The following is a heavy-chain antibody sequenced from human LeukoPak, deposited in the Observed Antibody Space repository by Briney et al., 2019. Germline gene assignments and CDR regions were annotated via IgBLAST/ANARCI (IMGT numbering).Heavy chain of an antibody. Sequence: GGSLRLSCVASGSIFSSYSMNWVRQAPGKGLEWVSSITSSSTYMYYVDSAKGRFTISRDNAKSSLYLQMYGLRAEDTAVYYCARARIRPYYYDTSGYRNDAFDIWGQGTMVTVSS. CDR3: ARARIRPYYYDTSGYRNDAFDI. CDR2: ITSSSTYM. J-gene: IGHJ3*02. D-gene: IGHD3-22*01. V-gene: IGHV3-21*06. CDR1: GSIFSSYS.